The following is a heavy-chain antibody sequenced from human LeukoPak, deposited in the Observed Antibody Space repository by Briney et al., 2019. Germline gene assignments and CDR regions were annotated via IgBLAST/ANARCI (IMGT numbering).Heavy chain of an antibody. D-gene: IGHD2-15*01. V-gene: IGHV3-48*03. CDR1: GFTFSNYE. Sequence: GGSLRLSCAASGFTFSNYEMNWLRQAPGKGLEWISYISSSGSTIYYADSVKGRFTISRDNAENSLYLQMNSLRAEDTAVYYCARDFHRAAAATGAFDSWGQGTMVTVSS. J-gene: IGHJ3*02. CDR2: ISSSGSTI. CDR3: ARDFHRAAAATGAFDS.